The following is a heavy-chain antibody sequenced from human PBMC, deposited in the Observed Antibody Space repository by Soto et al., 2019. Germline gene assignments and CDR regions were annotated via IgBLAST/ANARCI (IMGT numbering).Heavy chain of an antibody. Sequence: EVQLVESGGGSVQPGGSLRLSCAASGFTFRSHSMNWVRQAPGKGLEWVSYISGSGTTIYYADSVKGRFTISRDSAKTSLYLQMNSLRAEDTAVYYCARADDYIWGSYRYGYFDYWGQGTLVTVSA. CDR1: GFTFRSHS. D-gene: IGHD3-16*02. V-gene: IGHV3-48*01. CDR2: ISGSGTTI. J-gene: IGHJ4*02. CDR3: ARADDYIWGSYRYGYFDY.